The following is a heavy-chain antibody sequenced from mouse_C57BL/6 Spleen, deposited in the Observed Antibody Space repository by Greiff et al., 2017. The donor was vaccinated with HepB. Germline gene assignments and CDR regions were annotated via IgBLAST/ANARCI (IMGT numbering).Heavy chain of an antibody. V-gene: IGHV3-6*01. CDR2: ISYDGSN. Sequence: EVQRVESGPGLVKPSQPLSLTCSVTGYSITSGYYWNWIRQFPGNKLEWMGYISYDGSNNYNPSLKNRISITRDTSKNQIFLKLNSVTTEDTATYYCASGTGYWYFDVWGTGTTVTVSS. J-gene: IGHJ1*03. D-gene: IGHD4-1*01. CDR1: GYSITSGYY. CDR3: ASGTGYWYFDV.